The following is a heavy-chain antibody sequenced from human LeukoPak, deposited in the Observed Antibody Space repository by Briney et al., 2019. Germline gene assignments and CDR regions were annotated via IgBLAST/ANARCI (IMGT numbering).Heavy chain of an antibody. CDR1: SFTFSTFA. V-gene: IGHV3-23*01. CDR2: ISGSGDTT. D-gene: IGHD6-6*01. J-gene: IGHJ4*02. CDR3: AKDYSSSF. Sequence: GSLRLSCTVSSFTFSTFAMSWVRQAPGKGLEWVAGISGSGDTTYYAESVKGRFTISRDNSRTTLYLQTNRLRAEDTAIYYCAKDYSSSFWGQGTLVTVSS.